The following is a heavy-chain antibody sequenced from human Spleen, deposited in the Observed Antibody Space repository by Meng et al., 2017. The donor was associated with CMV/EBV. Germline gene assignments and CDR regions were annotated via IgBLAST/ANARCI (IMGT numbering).Heavy chain of an antibody. J-gene: IGHJ4*02. CDR1: GFAFSTYA. CDR2: IYSGGSAT. D-gene: IGHD3-9*01. CDR3: ATETFYGSSTGYVPFDY. V-gene: IGHV3-23*03. Sequence: GESLKISCAASGFAFSTYAMSWVRQAPGKGLEWVSVIYSGGSATHYADSMKGRFTISRDNAKNTVYLQLNSLRAEDTAVYYCATETFYGSSTGYVPFDYWGQGTLVTVSS.